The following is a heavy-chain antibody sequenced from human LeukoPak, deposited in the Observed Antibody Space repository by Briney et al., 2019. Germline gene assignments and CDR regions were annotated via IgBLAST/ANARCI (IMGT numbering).Heavy chain of an antibody. J-gene: IGHJ4*02. CDR1: GFTFSIYA. CDR2: ISGSGGST. CDR3: TTDLKESGSDTTTGFQY. Sequence: GGSLRLSCAASGFTFSIYAMSWVRQAPGKGLEWVSAISGSGGSTYYADSVKGRFTISRDNSKNTLYLQMNSLRAEDTAVFYCTTDLKESGSDTTTGFQYWGQGTLVTVSS. D-gene: IGHD1-26*01. V-gene: IGHV3-23*01.